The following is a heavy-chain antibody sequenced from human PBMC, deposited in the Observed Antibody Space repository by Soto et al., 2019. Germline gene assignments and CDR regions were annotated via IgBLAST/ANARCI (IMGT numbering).Heavy chain of an antibody. Sequence: VQLVESGGGLVKPGGSLRLSCAASGFTFSSYSMNWVRQAPGKGLEWVSSISSSSSYIYYADSVKGRFTISRDNAKNSLYLQMNSLRAEDTAVYYCARGGGSSWYYFDYWGQGTLVTVSS. D-gene: IGHD6-13*01. J-gene: IGHJ4*02. CDR3: ARGGGSSWYYFDY. CDR2: ISSSSSYI. V-gene: IGHV3-21*01. CDR1: GFTFSSYS.